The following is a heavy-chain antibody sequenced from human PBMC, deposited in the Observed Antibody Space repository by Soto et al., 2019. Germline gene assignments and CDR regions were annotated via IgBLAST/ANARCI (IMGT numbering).Heavy chain of an antibody. Sequence: PGGSLRLSCAASGFTFSRYSMNWVRQAPGKGLEWVSYISSSSSTIYYADSVKGRFTISRDNAKNSLYLQMNSLRDEDTAVYYCARPLRFLEWLLLATNYYGMDVWGQGTTVTVSS. CDR1: GFTFSRYS. J-gene: IGHJ6*02. D-gene: IGHD3-3*01. V-gene: IGHV3-48*02. CDR2: ISSSSSTI. CDR3: ARPLRFLEWLLLATNYYGMDV.